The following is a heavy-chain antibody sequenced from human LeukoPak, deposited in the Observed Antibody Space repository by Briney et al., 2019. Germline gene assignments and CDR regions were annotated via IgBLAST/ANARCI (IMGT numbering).Heavy chain of an antibody. V-gene: IGHV4-59*01. D-gene: IGHD4-23*01. CDR1: GGSISYYY. J-gene: IGHJ3*02. CDR2: VYYSGST. CDR3: ATLTGGDDAFDI. Sequence: SETLSLTCTVSGGSISYYYWSWIRQPPGKGLQWTGYVYYSGSTNYNPSLKSRVTISVDTSKNQFSLKLNSVTPADTAVYYCATLTGGDDAFDIWGQGTMVTVSS.